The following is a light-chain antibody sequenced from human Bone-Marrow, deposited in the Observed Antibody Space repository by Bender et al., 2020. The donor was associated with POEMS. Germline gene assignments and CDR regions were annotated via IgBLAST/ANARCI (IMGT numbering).Light chain of an antibody. Sequence: QSALTQPASVSGSPGQSITISCTGSSSDVGGYNYVSWFQQHPGKAPKLMVFDVSKRPSGVSNRFSGSKSGNTASLTISGLRAEDEADYHCCSFVGSSTWVFGGGTKLTVL. V-gene: IGLV2-23*02. CDR2: DVS. CDR1: SSDVGGYNY. CDR3: CSFVGSSTWV. J-gene: IGLJ3*02.